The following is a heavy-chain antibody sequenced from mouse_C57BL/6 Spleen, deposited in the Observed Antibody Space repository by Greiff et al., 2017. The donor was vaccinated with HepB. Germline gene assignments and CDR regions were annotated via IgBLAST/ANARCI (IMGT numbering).Heavy chain of an antibody. D-gene: IGHD1-1*01. J-gene: IGHJ3*01. Sequence: QVQLQQPGTELVKPGASVKLSCKASGYTFTSYWMHWVKQRPGQGLEWIGNINPSNGGTNYNEKFKSKATLTVDKSSSTSYMQLSSLTSEDSAVYYGARGDYGSSYWFAYWGQGTLVTVSA. CDR2: INPSNGGT. CDR1: GYTFTSYW. V-gene: IGHV1-53*01. CDR3: ARGDYGSSYWFAY.